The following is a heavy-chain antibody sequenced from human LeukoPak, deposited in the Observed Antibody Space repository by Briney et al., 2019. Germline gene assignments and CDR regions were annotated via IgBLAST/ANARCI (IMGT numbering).Heavy chain of an antibody. V-gene: IGHV3-48*01. CDR1: GFTFSSYS. D-gene: IGHD3-16*01. J-gene: IGHJ4*02. CDR3: AREGEDYDYVWGSYSHYYFDY. CDR2: ISSSSSTI. Sequence: GGSLRLSCAASGFTFSSYSMNWVRQAPGKGLEGVSYISSSSSTIYYADSVKGRFTISRDNSKNTLYLQMNSLRAEDTAVYYCAREGEDYDYVWGSYSHYYFDYWGQGTLVTVSS.